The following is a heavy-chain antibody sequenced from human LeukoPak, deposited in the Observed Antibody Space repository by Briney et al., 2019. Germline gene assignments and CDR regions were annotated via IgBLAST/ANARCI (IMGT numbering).Heavy chain of an antibody. D-gene: IGHD6-13*01. CDR3: ARDHSSSWYDMAFDI. Sequence: SETLSLTCTVSGGSISGTTYAWGWIRQPPGKGLEWIGSIYSSGNTYYNPSLKSRVTISVDTSKNQFSLKLTSVTAVDTAVYYCARDHSSSWYDMAFDIWGQGTMVTVSS. CDR1: GGSISGTTYA. CDR2: IYSSGNT. V-gene: IGHV4-39*07. J-gene: IGHJ3*02.